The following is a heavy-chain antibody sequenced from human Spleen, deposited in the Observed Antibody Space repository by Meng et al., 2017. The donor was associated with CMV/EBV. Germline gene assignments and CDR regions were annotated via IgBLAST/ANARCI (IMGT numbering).Heavy chain of an antibody. CDR2: IRSKAYGGTT. V-gene: IGHV3-49*04. CDR1: GFTFGDYA. CDR3: VRGGGYSYGPFDY. J-gene: IGHJ4*02. Sequence: GESLKISCTASGFTFGDYAMSWVRQAPGKGLEWVGFIRSKAYGGTTEYAASVKGRFTISRDDSKSIAYLQMNSLKTEDTAVYYCVRGGGYSYGPFDYWGQGTLVTVSS. D-gene: IGHD5-18*01.